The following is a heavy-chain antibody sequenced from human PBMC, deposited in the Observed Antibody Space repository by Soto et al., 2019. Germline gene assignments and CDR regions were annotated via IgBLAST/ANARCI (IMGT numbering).Heavy chain of an antibody. D-gene: IGHD6-13*01. V-gene: IGHV1-69*13. CDR1: GGTFSSYA. CDR3: ARHPTGYSSSYYYYYGMDV. Sequence: ASVKVSCKASGGTFSSYAISWVRQAPGQGLEWMGGIIPIFGTANYAQKFQGRVTITADESTSTAYMELSSLRSEDTAVYYCARHPTGYSSSYYYYYGMDVWGQGIMVTVSS. CDR2: IIPIFGTA. J-gene: IGHJ6*02.